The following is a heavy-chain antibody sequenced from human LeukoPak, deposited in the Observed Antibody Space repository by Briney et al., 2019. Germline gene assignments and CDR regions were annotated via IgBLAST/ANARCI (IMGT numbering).Heavy chain of an antibody. D-gene: IGHD3-3*01. Sequence: KPSETLSLTCAVYGGSFSGYYWSWIRQPPGKGLEWIGEINHSGSTNYNPSLKSRVTISVDTSKNQFSLKLSSVTAADTAVYYCARGITIFGVVIDWGQGTLVTVSS. J-gene: IGHJ4*02. CDR1: GGSFSGYY. CDR3: ARGITIFGVVID. CDR2: INHSGST. V-gene: IGHV4-34*01.